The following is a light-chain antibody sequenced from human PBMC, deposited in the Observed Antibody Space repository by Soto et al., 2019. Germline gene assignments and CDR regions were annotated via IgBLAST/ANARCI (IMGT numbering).Light chain of an antibody. V-gene: IGKV1-9*01. CDR1: QGIISF. CDR2: GAS. Sequence: IQLTQSPSSLSASVGDRVTITCRASQGIISFLAWYQQKPGKAPKLLIYGASTLQSGVPSRFSGSGSGTDFTLTIVSLQPEDFATYYCQQLNSFPIPCGPGTKVDIK. J-gene: IGKJ3*01. CDR3: QQLNSFPIP.